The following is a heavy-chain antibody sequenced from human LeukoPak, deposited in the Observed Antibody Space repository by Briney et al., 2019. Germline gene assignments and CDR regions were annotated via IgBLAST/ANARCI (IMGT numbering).Heavy chain of an antibody. CDR3: ARASPSRDYFDY. V-gene: IGHV1-69*13. CDR2: IIPIFGTA. Sequence: SVKVSCKDSGGTFSSNAISWVRQAPGQGLEWMGGIIPIFGTANYAQKFQGKVTITADESTSTAYMELSSLRSEDTAVYYCARASPSRDYFDYWGQGTLVTVSS. CDR1: GGTFSSNA. J-gene: IGHJ4*02.